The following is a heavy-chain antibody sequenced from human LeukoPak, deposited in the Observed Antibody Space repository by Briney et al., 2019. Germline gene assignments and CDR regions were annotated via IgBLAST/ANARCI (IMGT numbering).Heavy chain of an antibody. CDR1: GFRFSSYV. V-gene: IGHV3-23*01. J-gene: IGHJ5*02. D-gene: IGHD1-14*01. CDR3: AKGPVSKGVTNWFDP. CDR2: ISGSGGST. Sequence: PGGSLRLSCAASGFRFSSYVMSWVRQAPGKGLEWVSAISGSGGSTYYADSVKGRFTISRDNSKNTLHLQMNSLRAEDTAVYYCAKGPVSKGVTNWFDPWGQGTLVTVSS.